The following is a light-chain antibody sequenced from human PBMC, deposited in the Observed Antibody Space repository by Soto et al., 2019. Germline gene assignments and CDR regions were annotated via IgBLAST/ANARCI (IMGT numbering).Light chain of an antibody. CDR3: QQYYSYWLT. CDR2: AAS. V-gene: IGKV1-8*01. Sequence: AIRMTQSPSSLSASTGDRVTITCRASQGISSYLAWYQQKPGKAPKLLIYAASTLQSGVPSRFIGSGSGTDFTLTISCLQSEDFATYYCQQYYSYWLTFGGGTKVEIK. J-gene: IGKJ4*01. CDR1: QGISSY.